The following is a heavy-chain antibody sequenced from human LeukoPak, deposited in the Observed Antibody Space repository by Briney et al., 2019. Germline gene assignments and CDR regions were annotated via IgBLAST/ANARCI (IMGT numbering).Heavy chain of an antibody. CDR2: INPNSGGT. D-gene: IGHD3-3*01. J-gene: IGHJ4*02. CDR1: GYTFTGYY. V-gene: IGHV1-2*02. CDR3: AREPLRSGLATDY. Sequence: ASVKVSCKASGYTFTGYYMHWVRQAPGQGLEWMGWINPNSGGTNYAQEFQGRVTMTRDTSISTAYMELSRLRSDDTAVYYCAREPLRSGLATDYWGQGTLVTVSS.